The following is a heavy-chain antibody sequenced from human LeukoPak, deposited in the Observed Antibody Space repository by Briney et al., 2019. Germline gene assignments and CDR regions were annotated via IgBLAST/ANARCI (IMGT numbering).Heavy chain of an antibody. Sequence: ASVKVSCKASGYTFTSYGISWARQAPGQGLEWMGWISAYNGNTNYAQKLQGRVTMTTDTSTSTAYMELRSLRSDDTAVYYCARDRYCSSTSCYMLASGYFDYWGQGTLVTVSS. CDR3: ARDRYCSSTSCYMLASGYFDY. J-gene: IGHJ4*02. V-gene: IGHV1-18*01. D-gene: IGHD2-2*02. CDR1: GYTFTSYG. CDR2: ISAYNGNT.